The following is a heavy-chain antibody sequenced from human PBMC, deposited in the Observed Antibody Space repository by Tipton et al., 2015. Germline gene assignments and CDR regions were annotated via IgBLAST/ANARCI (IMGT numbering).Heavy chain of an antibody. CDR1: DESFSGYY. CDR2: INHTGST. CDR3: ARVGYYYGSGSYYHYYYYYGMDV. V-gene: IGHV4-34*01. D-gene: IGHD3-10*01. Sequence: TLSLTCAVHDESFSGYYWSWIRQPPGKGLEWIGEINHTGSTKYTPSLKSRVFISVDTSKKQFSLRLSSMTAADTAVYYCARVGYYYGSGSYYHYYYYYGMDVWGQGTTVTVSS. J-gene: IGHJ6*02.